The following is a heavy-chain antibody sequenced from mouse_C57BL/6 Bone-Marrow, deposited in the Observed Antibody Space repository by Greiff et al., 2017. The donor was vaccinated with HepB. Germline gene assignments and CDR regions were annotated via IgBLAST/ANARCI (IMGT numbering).Heavy chain of an antibody. CDR3: ARDPVTTVPPWYFDV. J-gene: IGHJ1*03. CDR2: ISYDGSN. V-gene: IGHV3-6*01. CDR1: GYSITSGYY. D-gene: IGHD1-1*01. Sequence: ESGPGLVKPSQSLSLTCSVTGYSITSGYYWNWIRQFPGNKLEWMGYISYDGSNNYNPSLKNRISITRDTSKNQFFLKLNSVTTEDTATYYCARDPVTTVPPWYFDVWGTGTTVTVSS.